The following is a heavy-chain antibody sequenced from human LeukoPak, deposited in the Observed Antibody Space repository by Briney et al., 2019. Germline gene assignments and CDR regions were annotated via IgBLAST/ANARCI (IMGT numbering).Heavy chain of an antibody. Sequence: SETLSLTCTVSGGSISSSSYYWGWIRQPPGKGLEWIGSIYYSGSTYYNPSLKSRVTISVDTSKNQISLKLSSVTAADTAVYYCARDVERYFDYWGQGTLVTVSS. J-gene: IGHJ4*02. V-gene: IGHV4-39*07. CDR2: IYYSGST. D-gene: IGHD1-1*01. CDR1: GGSISSSSYY. CDR3: ARDVERYFDY.